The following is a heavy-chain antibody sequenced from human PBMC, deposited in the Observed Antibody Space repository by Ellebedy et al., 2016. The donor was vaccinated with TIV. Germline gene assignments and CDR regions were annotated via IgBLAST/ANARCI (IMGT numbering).Heavy chain of an antibody. Sequence: GESLKISCAASEFTVTYNYMNWVRQAPGKGLEWVSGIYTDERTYYADSVKGRFTISRDNSKNTLYLQMNSLRTEDTSVYYCARASFYDVDLSGWYFDLWGRGTLVTVSS. J-gene: IGHJ2*01. V-gene: IGHV3-66*01. D-gene: IGHD3-10*02. CDR1: EFTVTYNY. CDR2: IYTDERT. CDR3: ARASFYDVDLSGWYFDL.